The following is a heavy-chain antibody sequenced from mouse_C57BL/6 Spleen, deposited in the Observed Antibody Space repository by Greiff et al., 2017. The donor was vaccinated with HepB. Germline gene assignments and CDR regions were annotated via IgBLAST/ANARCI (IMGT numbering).Heavy chain of an antibody. CDR1: GYAFSSSW. D-gene: IGHD1-1*01. Sequence: VQLQQSGPELVKPGASVKISCKASGYAFSSSWMNWVKQRPGKGLAWIGRIYPGDGDTNYNGKFKGKATLTADKSSSTAYMQLSSLTSEDSAVYFCAPYYYGSSFSGRFAYWGQGTLVTVSA. J-gene: IGHJ3*01. CDR2: IYPGDGDT. CDR3: APYYYGSSFSGRFAY. V-gene: IGHV1-82*01.